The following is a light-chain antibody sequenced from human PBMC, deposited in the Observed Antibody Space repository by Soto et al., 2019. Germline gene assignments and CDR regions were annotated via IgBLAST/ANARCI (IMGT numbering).Light chain of an antibody. Sequence: SYELTQPLSVSVALGQTARITCGGNYIGSKNAHWYQQKPGQAPLLVIYRDSNRPSGIPERFSGSNSGNTATLTISRAQAGDEADYYSQVWDCNTVVFGGGTKPTVL. CDR2: RDS. J-gene: IGLJ2*01. CDR1: YIGSKN. CDR3: QVWDCNTVV. V-gene: IGLV3-9*01.